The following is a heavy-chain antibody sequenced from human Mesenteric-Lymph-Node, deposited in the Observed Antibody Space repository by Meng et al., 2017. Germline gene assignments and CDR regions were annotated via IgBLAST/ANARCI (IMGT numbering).Heavy chain of an antibody. J-gene: IGHJ4*02. CDR3: ARQSYGGDSGLDY. CDR1: GFTFSSYN. Sequence: GESLKISCAGSGFTFSSYNLHWVRQAPGKGLEWLAAISFDGSNKHYSDSVKGRFTISRDDSKKTLYLQMNSLRAEDTAVYYCARQSYGGDSGLDYWGQGTLVTVSS. V-gene: IGHV3-30*03. CDR2: ISFDGSNK. D-gene: IGHD2-21*02.